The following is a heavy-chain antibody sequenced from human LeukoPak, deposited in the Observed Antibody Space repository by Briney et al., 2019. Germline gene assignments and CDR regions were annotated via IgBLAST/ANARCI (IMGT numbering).Heavy chain of an antibody. J-gene: IGHJ4*02. D-gene: IGHD5-12*01. Sequence: GGSLRLSCAASGFAFSSYAMHWVSQAPGKGLEWVAVIWYDGSNKKYVDSVKGRFTISRDNSKNTLYLQMNSLRAEDTAVYYCVRVRVATMGPPDYWGQGTLVTVSS. V-gene: IGHV3-33*08. CDR1: GFAFSSYA. CDR2: IWYDGSNK. CDR3: VRVRVATMGPPDY.